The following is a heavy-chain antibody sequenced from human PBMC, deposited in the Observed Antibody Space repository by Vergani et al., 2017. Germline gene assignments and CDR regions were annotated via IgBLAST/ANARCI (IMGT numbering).Heavy chain of an antibody. D-gene: IGHD6-13*01. V-gene: IGHV1-69*01. CDR2: IIPIFGPA. CDR1: GGTFSSYA. Sequence: QVQLVQSGAEVKKPGSSVKVSCKASGGTFSSYAISWVRQAPGQGLEWMGGIIPIFGPANYAQKFQGRVTITADESTSTAYMELSSLRAEDTAVYYCARGAAAGKGGYYYYYYMDVWGKGTTVTVSS. J-gene: IGHJ6*03. CDR3: ARGAAAGKGGYYYYYYMDV.